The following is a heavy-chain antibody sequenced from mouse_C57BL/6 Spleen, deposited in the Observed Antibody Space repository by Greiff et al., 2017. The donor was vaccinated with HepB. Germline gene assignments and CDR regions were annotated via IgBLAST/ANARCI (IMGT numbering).Heavy chain of an antibody. Sequence: QVQLQQSGAELARPGASVKLSCKASGYTFTSYGISWVKQSTGQGLEWIGEIYPRSGNTYYNEKFKGKATLTADKSSSTAYMELRSLTSEDSAVYFCAREEGSYGKGDYWGQGTTRTVSS. V-gene: IGHV1-81*01. CDR2: IYPRSGNT. CDR1: GYTFTSYG. D-gene: IGHD2-1*01. J-gene: IGHJ2*01. CDR3: AREEGSYGKGDY.